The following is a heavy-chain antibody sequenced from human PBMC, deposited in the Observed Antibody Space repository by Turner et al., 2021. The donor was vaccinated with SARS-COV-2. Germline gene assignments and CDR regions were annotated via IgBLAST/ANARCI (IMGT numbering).Heavy chain of an antibody. CDR2: IHYIGTT. Sequence: QLQLQESGPGLVKPSETLSLTCTVSGGPVSSSDHYWDWIRQPPGKGLDWIGSIHYIGTTYYNPSLKSRVTISVDTSKNQFSLKLSSVTAADTAVYYCARRGRASRFSFDYWGHGTLLTVSS. CDR1: GGPVSSSDHY. CDR3: ARRGRASRFSFDY. V-gene: IGHV4-39*01. J-gene: IGHJ4*01.